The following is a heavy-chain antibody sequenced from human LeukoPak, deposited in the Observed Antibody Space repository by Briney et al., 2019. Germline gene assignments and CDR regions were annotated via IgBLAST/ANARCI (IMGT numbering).Heavy chain of an antibody. CDR3: ARVGIPRRNPLDY. Sequence: SETLSLTCTVSGGSISSSSYYWGWIRQPPGKGLEWIGSIYYSGSTYYNPSLKSRVTISVDTSKNQFSLKLSSVTAADTAVYYCARVGIPRRNPLDYWGQGTLVTVSS. V-gene: IGHV4-39*07. CDR2: IYYSGST. J-gene: IGHJ4*02. D-gene: IGHD2-21*01. CDR1: GGSISSSSYY.